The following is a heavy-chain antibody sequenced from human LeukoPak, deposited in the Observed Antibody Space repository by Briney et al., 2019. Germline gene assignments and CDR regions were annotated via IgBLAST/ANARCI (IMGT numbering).Heavy chain of an antibody. D-gene: IGHD1-14*01. CDR1: GFTFSNYG. J-gene: IGHJ4*02. Sequence: GGPLRLSCGASGFTFSNYGMLWFRQSPGKGLEWVAFIRYDGNNKLNADSMKGRFTISRDNSKNTLYLHINSLRAEDTAVYYCVKDNPLDYWGQGTLVTVSS. V-gene: IGHV3-30*02. CDR3: VKDNPLDY. CDR2: IRYDGNNK.